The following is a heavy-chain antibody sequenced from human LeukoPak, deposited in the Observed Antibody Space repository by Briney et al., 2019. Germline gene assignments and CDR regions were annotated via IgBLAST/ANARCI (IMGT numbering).Heavy chain of an antibody. CDR2: IYYSGST. CDR1: GGSISSGGYY. J-gene: IGHJ3*02. D-gene: IGHD2/OR15-2a*01. CDR3: ARFYSSSRAFDI. V-gene: IGHV4-31*03. Sequence: SETLSLTRTVSGGSISSGGYYWSWIRQHPGKGLEWIGYIYYSGSTYYNPSLKSRVTISVDTSKNQFSLKLSSVTAADTAVYYCARFYSSSRAFDIWGQGTMVTVSS.